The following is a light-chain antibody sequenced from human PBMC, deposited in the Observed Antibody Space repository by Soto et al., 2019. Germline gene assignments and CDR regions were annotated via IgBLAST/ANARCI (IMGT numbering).Light chain of an antibody. J-gene: IGKJ1*01. CDR1: QSVSSY. V-gene: IGKV3-11*01. Sequence: EIVLTQSPATLPLSPGERATLSCRASQSVSSYLAWYQQKPGQAPRLLIYDASNRATGIPARFSGSGSGTDFTLTISSLEPEDFAVYYCQQRSNWPPWTFGKGTKVEIK. CDR2: DAS. CDR3: QQRSNWPPWT.